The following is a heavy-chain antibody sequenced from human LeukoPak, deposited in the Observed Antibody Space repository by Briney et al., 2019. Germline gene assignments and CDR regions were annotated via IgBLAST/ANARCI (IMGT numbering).Heavy chain of an antibody. CDR3: ASADYDYVWGSYRPLHY. Sequence: PSETLSLTCTVSGGSISSGDYYWSWIRQPPGKGLEWIGYIYYSGSTNYNPSLKSRVTISVDTSKNQFSLKLSSVTAADTAVYYCASADYDYVWGSYRPLHYWGQGTLVTVSS. CDR1: GGSISSGDYY. V-gene: IGHV4-61*08. D-gene: IGHD3-16*02. CDR2: IYYSGST. J-gene: IGHJ4*02.